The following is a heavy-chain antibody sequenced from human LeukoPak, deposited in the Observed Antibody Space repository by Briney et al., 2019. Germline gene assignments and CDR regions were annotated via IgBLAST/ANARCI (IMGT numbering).Heavy chain of an antibody. CDR2: MSPNSGDT. CDR1: GYTFTSYD. J-gene: IGHJ5*02. V-gene: IGHV1-8*01. D-gene: IGHD3-10*01. Sequence: GASVKVSCKASGYTFTSYDFNWVRQATGQRPEWMGWMSPNSGDTGYAQKFQDRVTMTRNTSISTAYMELSSLRSDDTAVYYCARVRRLYPNWFDPWGQGTLVTVSS. CDR3: ARVRRLYPNWFDP.